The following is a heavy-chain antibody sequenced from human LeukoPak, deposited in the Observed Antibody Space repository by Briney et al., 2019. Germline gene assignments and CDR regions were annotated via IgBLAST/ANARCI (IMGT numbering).Heavy chain of an antibody. D-gene: IGHD3-10*01. Sequence: SETLSLTCTVSGGSISSYYWSWIRQPPGKGLEWIGYIYYSGSTNYNPSLKSRVTISIDTSRNQFSLKLSSVTAADTAVYFCARVSGAPHYYYYYYMDVWGKGTTVTISS. CDR2: IYYSGST. CDR3: ARVSGAPHYYYYYYMDV. CDR1: GGSISSYY. V-gene: IGHV4-59*01. J-gene: IGHJ6*03.